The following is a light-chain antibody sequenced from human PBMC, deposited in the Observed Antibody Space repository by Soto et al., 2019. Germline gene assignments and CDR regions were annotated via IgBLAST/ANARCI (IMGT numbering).Light chain of an antibody. CDR3: QSYDNSLSGYV. J-gene: IGLJ1*01. Sequence: QLVLTQPPSVSGAPGQRVTISCTGSISNIGAGYDVNWYQQLPGTAPKLLIYGSKNRPSGVPDRFSGSKSGTSASLAITGLQAEDEADYYCQSYDNSLSGYVFGTGTKVTVL. CDR1: ISNIGAGYD. V-gene: IGLV1-40*01. CDR2: GSK.